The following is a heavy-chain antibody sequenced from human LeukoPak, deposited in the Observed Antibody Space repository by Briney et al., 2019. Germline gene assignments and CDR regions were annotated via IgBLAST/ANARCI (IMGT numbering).Heavy chain of an antibody. Sequence: ASVKVSCKASGYTFSNYGISWVRQGPGQGLEWMGWISSYNGNTNYARKLQGRVTLTTDTSTTTAYMELRSLRSDDTAVYYCARIIPRYYSMDVWGQGTTVTVSS. CDR2: ISSYNGNT. CDR3: ARIIPRYYSMDV. D-gene: IGHD2-21*01. J-gene: IGHJ6*02. CDR1: GYTFSNYG. V-gene: IGHV1-18*01.